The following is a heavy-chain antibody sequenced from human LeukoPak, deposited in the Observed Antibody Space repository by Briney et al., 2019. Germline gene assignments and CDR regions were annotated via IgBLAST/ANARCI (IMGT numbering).Heavy chain of an antibody. J-gene: IGHJ3*02. CDR3: ARRPGPGAFDI. V-gene: IGHV3-33*08. CDR2: IWYDGSNK. D-gene: IGHD6-6*01. CDR1: RFTFRSYT. Sequence: GGSLRLSCAASRFTFRSYTMHWVRQAPGKGLEWVAVIWYDGSNKYYADSVKGRFTISRDNSKNTLYLQMNSLRAEDTAVYYCARRPGPGAFDIWGQGTMVTVSS.